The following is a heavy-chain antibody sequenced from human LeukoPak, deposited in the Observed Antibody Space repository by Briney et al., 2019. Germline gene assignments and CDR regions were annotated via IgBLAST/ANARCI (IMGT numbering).Heavy chain of an antibody. CDR3: ARDLAGYSSSWYYYYYYMDV. CDR2: IIPIFGTA. CDR1: RGTFSSYT. Sequence: SVKVSCKASRGTFSSYTISWVRQAPGQGLEWMGGIIPIFGTANYAQKFQGRVTMTTDTSTSTAYMELRSLRSDDTAVYYCARDLAGYSSSWYYYYYYMDVWGKGTTVTVSS. J-gene: IGHJ6*03. V-gene: IGHV1-69*05. D-gene: IGHD6-13*01.